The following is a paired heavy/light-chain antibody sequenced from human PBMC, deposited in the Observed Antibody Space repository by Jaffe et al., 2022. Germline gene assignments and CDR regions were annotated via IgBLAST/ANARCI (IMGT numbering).Light chain of an antibody. CDR3: ASWDDSLSGVV. CDR2: RNN. CDR1: SSNIGIGSSY. V-gene: IGLV1-47*01. Sequence: QSVLTQPPSASGTPGQRVTISCSGSSSNIGIGSSYVYWYQQLPGTAPKLLIYRNNQRPSGVPDRFSGSKSGTSASLAISGLRSEDEADYYCASWDDSLSGVVFGGGTKLTVL. J-gene: IGLJ2*01.
Heavy chain of an antibody. V-gene: IGHV3-23*01. CDR2: ISVSGGRT. Sequence: EVQLLESGGGLVQPGGSLRLSCAASGFSFSDYAMSWVRQAPGKGLDWVSGISVSGGRTYYADSVKGRFTISRDNSKNTLYLQMNSLRAEDTAVYYCANAYCSGGSCYYEYFQHWGQGTLVTVSS. CDR1: GFSFSDYA. CDR3: ANAYCSGGSCYYEYFQH. J-gene: IGHJ1*01. D-gene: IGHD2-15*01.